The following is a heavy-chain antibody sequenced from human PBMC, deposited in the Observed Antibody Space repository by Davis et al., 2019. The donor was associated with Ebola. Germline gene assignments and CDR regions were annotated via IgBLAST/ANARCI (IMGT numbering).Heavy chain of an antibody. V-gene: IGHV5-10-1*01. J-gene: IGHJ4*02. Sequence: GESLKISCTGSGYSFTDYWISWVRQMPGKGLEWMGRIDPSDSYTNYSPSFQGHVTISADKSISTAYLQWSSLKASDTAMYYCAKTFNYNILAGYPSWGQGTLVTVSS. CDR2: IDPSDSYT. D-gene: IGHD3-9*01. CDR1: GYSFTDYW. CDR3: AKTFNYNILAGYPS.